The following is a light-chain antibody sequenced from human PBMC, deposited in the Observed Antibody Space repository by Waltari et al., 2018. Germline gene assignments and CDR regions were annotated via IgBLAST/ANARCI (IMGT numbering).Light chain of an antibody. CDR1: SSDIGAFNY. J-gene: IGLJ3*02. Sequence: QSALTQPASVSGSPGQSITISCTGTSSDIGAFNYVSWYQQHPGKAPKVLIYDVTKRPSGVSDRFSGSKSGTTASLTIAGLQAEDEAYYHCASFISGSTASVLFGGGTKLTVL. CDR2: DVT. CDR3: ASFISGSTASVL. V-gene: IGLV2-14*03.